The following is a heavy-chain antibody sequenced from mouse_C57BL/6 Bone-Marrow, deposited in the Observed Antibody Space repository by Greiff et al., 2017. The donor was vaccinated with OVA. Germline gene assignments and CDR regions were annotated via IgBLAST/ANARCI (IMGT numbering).Heavy chain of an antibody. J-gene: IGHJ4*01. D-gene: IGHD2-1*01. CDR1: GYAFSSYW. CDR3: ARDGDYGNPYAMDD. Sequence: VKLVESGAELVKPGASVKISCKASGYAFSSYWMNWVKQRPGKGLEWIGQIYPGDGDTNYNGKFKGKATLTADKSSSTAYMQLSSLTSEDSAVDFCARDGDYGNPYAMDDWGQGTSVTVSS. CDR2: IYPGDGDT. V-gene: IGHV1-80*01.